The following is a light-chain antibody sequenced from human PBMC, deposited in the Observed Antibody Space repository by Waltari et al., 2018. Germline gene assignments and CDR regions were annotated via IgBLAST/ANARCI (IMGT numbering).Light chain of an antibody. V-gene: IGKV3-15*01. CDR2: GAS. CDR1: QSVNTN. J-gene: IGKJ4*01. Sequence: EIVMTQSPATLSVSPGQRATLSCRASQSVNTNLAWYQQKPGQAPRLLIDGASTRATGIPARFSGSGSESEFTLTITSLQSEDFAVYYCQQSHNWPLTFGGGTKVDFK. CDR3: QQSHNWPLT.